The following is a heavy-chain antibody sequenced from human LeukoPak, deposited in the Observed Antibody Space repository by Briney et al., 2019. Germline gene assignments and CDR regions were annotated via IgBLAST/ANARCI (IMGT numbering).Heavy chain of an antibody. CDR2: MNPNSGNT. D-gene: IGHD6-6*01. V-gene: IGHV1-8*03. J-gene: IGHJ6*03. Sequence: GASVKVSCKASGYTFISYDINWVRQATGQGLEWMGWMNPNSGNTGYAQKFQGRVTNTRNTSISTAYMELSSLRSEDTAVYYCARVGYTLSSRDYMDVWGKGTTVTVSS. CDR3: ARVGYTLSSRDYMDV. CDR1: GYTFISYD.